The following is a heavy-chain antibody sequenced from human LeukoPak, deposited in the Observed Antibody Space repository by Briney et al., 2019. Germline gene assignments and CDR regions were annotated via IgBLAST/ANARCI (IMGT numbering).Heavy chain of an antibody. Sequence: GGSLILSCAASGFTFSSYGMHWVRQAPGKGLEWVAVIWSDGSSKHYADSVKGRFTISRDNSKNTLYLQVSSLRAEDTALYYCARGQPPSYYDMDVWGQGTTVTVSS. CDR2: IWSDGSSK. CDR3: ARGQPPSYYDMDV. D-gene: IGHD6-13*01. CDR1: GFTFSSYG. J-gene: IGHJ6*02. V-gene: IGHV3-33*01.